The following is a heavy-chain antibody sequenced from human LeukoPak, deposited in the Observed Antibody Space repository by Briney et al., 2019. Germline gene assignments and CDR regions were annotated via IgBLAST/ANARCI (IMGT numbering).Heavy chain of an antibody. J-gene: IGHJ6*04. Sequence: ASVKVSCKASGYTFTSYYLHWVRQAPGQGLEWMGIINPSGGTTTYAQKFQGRVTMTRDTSTSTVHMELSSLRYEDTAVYYCARDPRTTATTPYCYYGMDVWGKGTTVTVSS. D-gene: IGHD1-1*01. V-gene: IGHV1-46*01. CDR1: GYTFTSYY. CDR3: ARDPRTTATTPYCYYGMDV. CDR2: INPSGGTT.